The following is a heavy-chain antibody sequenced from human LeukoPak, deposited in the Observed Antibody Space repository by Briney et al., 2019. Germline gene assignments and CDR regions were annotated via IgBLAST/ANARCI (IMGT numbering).Heavy chain of an antibody. CDR3: ARGRSAFDI. V-gene: IGHV3-7*01. CDR1: GFTFNTYW. CDR2: IKQDGSEK. Sequence: GGSLRPSCAASGFTFNTYWMTWVRQAPGKGLEWVANIKQDGSEKFYVDSVKGRFTISRDNAQNSLSLQVNSLSTEDTAVYYCARGRSAFDIWGQGTMVTVSS. J-gene: IGHJ3*02.